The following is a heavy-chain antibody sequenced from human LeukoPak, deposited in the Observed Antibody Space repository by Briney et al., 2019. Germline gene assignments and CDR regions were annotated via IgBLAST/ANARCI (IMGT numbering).Heavy chain of an antibody. CDR2: IWYDGSNK. Sequence: GGSLRLSRAASGFTFSSYGMHWVRQAPGKGLEWVAVIWYDGSNKYYADSVKGRFTISRDNSKNTLYLQMNSLRAEDTAVYYCARDHYSSLYGSGSYYNVDWFDPWGQGTLVTVSS. CDR1: GFTFSSYG. D-gene: IGHD3-10*01. J-gene: IGHJ5*02. CDR3: ARDHYSSLYGSGSYYNVDWFDP. V-gene: IGHV3-33*01.